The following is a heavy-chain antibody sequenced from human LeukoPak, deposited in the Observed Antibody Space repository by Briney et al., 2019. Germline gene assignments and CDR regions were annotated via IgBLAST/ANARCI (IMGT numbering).Heavy chain of an antibody. CDR3: TRGGSAVPFEH. CDR2: INFSGNT. CDR1: GDSISSYY. J-gene: IGHJ4*02. Sequence: SETPSLTCTVSGDSISSYYGSWIRQPPGEGLEWIGYINFSGNTKSKSALEIRVTVSMDTSKNQVSHNLNSVTAADTAVYYCTRGGSAVPFEHWGQGTLVTVSS. D-gene: IGHD1-26*01. V-gene: IGHV4-59*08.